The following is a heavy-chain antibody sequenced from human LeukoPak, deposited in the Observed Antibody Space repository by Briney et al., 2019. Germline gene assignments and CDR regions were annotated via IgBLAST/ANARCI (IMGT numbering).Heavy chain of an antibody. V-gene: IGHV3-20*04. CDR1: GFTFSSYS. CDR3: ARLGYYYYYMDV. D-gene: IGHD3-16*01. Sequence: GGSLRLSCAASGFTFSSYSMSWVRQAPGKGLEWVSGINWNGGSTGYADSVKGRFTISRDNAKNSLYLQTNSLRAEDTALYYCARLGYYYYYMDVWGKGTTVTVSS. CDR2: INWNGGST. J-gene: IGHJ6*03.